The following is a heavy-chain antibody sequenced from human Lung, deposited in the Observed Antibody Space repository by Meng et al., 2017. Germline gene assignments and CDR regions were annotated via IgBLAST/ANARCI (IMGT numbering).Heavy chain of an antibody. CDR2: IYNSGST. J-gene: IGHJ2*01. CDR3: ARGQKGYFDL. Sequence: QVQLQESGPGLVTPSPTLSLTCTVSGGSISSSNYYWSWIRQPPGKGLEWSGHIYNSGSTYYNPSLKSRITISVDTSKNQFSLKLSSVTAADTAVYYCARGQKGYFDLWGRGTLVTVFS. V-gene: IGHV4-30-4*01. CDR1: GGSISSSNYY.